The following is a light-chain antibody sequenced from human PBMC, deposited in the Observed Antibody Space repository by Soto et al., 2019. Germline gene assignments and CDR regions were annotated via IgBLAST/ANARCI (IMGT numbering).Light chain of an antibody. J-gene: IGKJ2*01. CDR1: QGISSSY. V-gene: IGKV3-20*01. CDR3: QQYVTSPYI. CDR2: GVS. Sequence: DIVLTQSPGTLSLSPGERATLSCRASQGISSSYLAWYQQKPGQAPRLLIHGVSTRATGIPDRFSGSGSGTDFTLTISRLEPEDFAVYYCQQYVTSPYIFGQGTKLEIK.